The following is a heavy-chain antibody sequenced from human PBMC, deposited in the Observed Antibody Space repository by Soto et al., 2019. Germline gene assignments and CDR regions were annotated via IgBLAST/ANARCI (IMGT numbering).Heavy chain of an antibody. CDR1: GFTFSSYG. J-gene: IGHJ5*02. D-gene: IGHD2-2*01. V-gene: IGHV3-30*03. Sequence: QVQLVESGGGVVQPGRSLRLSCAASGFTFSSYGMHWVRQAPGKGLEWVAVISYDGSNKYYADSVKGRFTISRDNSKKTLYLQMNSLRAEDTAVYYCASLCSSTSCHNWFDPWGQGTLVTVSS. CDR2: ISYDGSNK. CDR3: ASLCSSTSCHNWFDP.